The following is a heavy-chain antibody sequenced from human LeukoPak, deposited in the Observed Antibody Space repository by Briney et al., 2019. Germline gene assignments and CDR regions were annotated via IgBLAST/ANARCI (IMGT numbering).Heavy chain of an antibody. CDR3: ARDGGPIIAVAGTLSSTGFDY. J-gene: IGHJ4*02. V-gene: IGHV3-30*04. CDR1: GFTFSSYA. Sequence: SGRSLRLSCAASGFTFSSYAMHWVRQAPGKGLEWVAVISYDGSNKYYAGSVKGRFTISRDNSKNTLYLQMNSLRAEDTAVYYCARDGGPIIAVAGTLSSTGFDYWGQGTLVTVSS. D-gene: IGHD6-19*01. CDR2: ISYDGSNK.